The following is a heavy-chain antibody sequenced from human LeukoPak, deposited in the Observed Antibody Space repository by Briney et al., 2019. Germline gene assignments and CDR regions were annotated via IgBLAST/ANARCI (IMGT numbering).Heavy chain of an antibody. D-gene: IGHD3-22*01. V-gene: IGHV1-18*01. Sequence: ASVKVSCKASGYTFTSYGISWVRQAPGQGLEWMGWISAYNGNTNYAQKRQGRVTMNTDTSTSTDYMELRSLRSDDTAVYYCATVYDSSGYYFDYWGQGTLVTVSS. CDR2: ISAYNGNT. J-gene: IGHJ4*02. CDR1: GYTFTSYG. CDR3: ATVYDSSGYYFDY.